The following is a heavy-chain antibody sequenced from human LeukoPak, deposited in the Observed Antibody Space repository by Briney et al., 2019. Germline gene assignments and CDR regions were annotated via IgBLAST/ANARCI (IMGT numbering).Heavy chain of an antibody. CDR1: GGSISSYY. D-gene: IGHD4-17*01. J-gene: IGHJ4*02. V-gene: IGHV4-59*08. CDR2: IYYSGNT. CDR3: ARQNGDYVFDY. Sequence: SETLSLTCTVSGGSISSYYWSWIRQPPGKGLEWIGYIYYSGNTNYNPSLKSRVTISVDTSKNQFSLKLSSVTAADTAVYYCARQNGDYVFDYWGQGTLVTVSS.